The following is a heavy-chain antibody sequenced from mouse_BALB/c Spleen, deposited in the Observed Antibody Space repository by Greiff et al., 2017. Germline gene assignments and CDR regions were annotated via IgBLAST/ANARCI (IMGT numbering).Heavy chain of an antibody. J-gene: IGHJ2*01. CDR1: GYSFTSYW. D-gene: IGHD2-4*01. CDR3: TRGRDDYYYFDY. V-gene: IGHV1-5*01. Sequence: EVQLQESGTVLARPGASVKMSCKASGYSFTSYWMHWVKQRPGQGLEWIGAIYPGNSDTSYNQKFKGKAKLTAVTSASTAYMELSSLTNEDSAVYYCTRGRDDYYYFDYWGQGTTLTVSS. CDR2: IYPGNSDT.